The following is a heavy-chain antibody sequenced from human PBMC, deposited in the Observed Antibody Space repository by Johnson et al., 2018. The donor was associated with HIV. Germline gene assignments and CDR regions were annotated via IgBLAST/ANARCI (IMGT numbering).Heavy chain of an antibody. J-gene: IGHJ3*02. Sequence: QVQLVESGGGVVQPGRSLRLSCAASGFTFSSYAMHWVRQAPGKGLEWVAVISYDGSNKFYADSVKGRLTISRDNSKNTLYLQMNRLRAEDTAVYYCARDKGGIVGYDAFDIWGQGTMVTVSS. CDR2: ISYDGSNK. D-gene: IGHD1-26*01. V-gene: IGHV3-30-3*01. CDR3: ARDKGGIVGYDAFDI. CDR1: GFTFSSYA.